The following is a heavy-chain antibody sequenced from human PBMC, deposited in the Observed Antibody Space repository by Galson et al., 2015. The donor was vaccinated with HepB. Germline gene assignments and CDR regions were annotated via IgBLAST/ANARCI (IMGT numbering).Heavy chain of an antibody. D-gene: IGHD2-2*01. V-gene: IGHV6-1*01. Sequence: CAISGDSVSSNSAAWNWIRQSPSRGLEWLGRTYYRSKWYNDYAVSVKSRITINPDTSKNQFSLQLNSVTPADTAVYYCARGSIMIVPAARIANNWFDPWGQGTLVTVSS. CDR1: GDSVSSNSAA. CDR2: TYYRSKWYN. CDR3: ARGSIMIVPAARIANNWFDP. J-gene: IGHJ5*02.